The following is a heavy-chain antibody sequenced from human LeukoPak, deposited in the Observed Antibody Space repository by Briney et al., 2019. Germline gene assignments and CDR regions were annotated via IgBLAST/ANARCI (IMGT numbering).Heavy chain of an antibody. Sequence: GGSLRLSCAASGFNFITAAMTWVRQAPGKGLEWVSLIGSVGESTYYADSVKGRFTISRDNVNHTLFLQMNSLRVEDTAMYYCVKDLRLSTWGLGTMVTVSS. CDR3: VKDLRLST. J-gene: IGHJ3*01. CDR1: GFNFITAA. CDR2: IGSVGEST. D-gene: IGHD3-3*01. V-gene: IGHV3-23*01.